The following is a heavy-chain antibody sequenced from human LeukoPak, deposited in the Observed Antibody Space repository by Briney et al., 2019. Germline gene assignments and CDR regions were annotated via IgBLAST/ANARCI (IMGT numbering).Heavy chain of an antibody. CDR2: ISDSGDIT. D-gene: IGHD6-19*01. V-gene: IGHV3-23*01. J-gene: IGHJ4*02. CDR1: GFAFSNQA. Sequence: PGGSLSLSCAASGFAFSNQAMGWVRQASGKRLEWVSVISDSGDITYDADSVKGRFTISRDNSKNTLFLQMNSLRAEDTAVYYCAKDARRTSGWYFFDYWGQGTLVTVSS. CDR3: AKDARRTSGWYFFDY.